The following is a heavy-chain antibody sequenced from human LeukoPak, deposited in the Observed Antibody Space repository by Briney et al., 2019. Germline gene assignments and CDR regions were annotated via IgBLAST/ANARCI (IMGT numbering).Heavy chain of an antibody. CDR3: AKALDWNYCLFDY. D-gene: IGHD1-7*01. CDR1: GFTLSSYA. J-gene: IGHJ4*02. CDR2: ISGSGGST. V-gene: IGHV3-23*01. Sequence: PGGSLRLSCAASGFTLSSYAMSWVRQAPGKGLEWVSAISGSGGSTYYADSVKGRFTISRDNSKNTLYLQMNSLRAEDTAVYYCAKALDWNYCLFDYWGQGTLVTVSS.